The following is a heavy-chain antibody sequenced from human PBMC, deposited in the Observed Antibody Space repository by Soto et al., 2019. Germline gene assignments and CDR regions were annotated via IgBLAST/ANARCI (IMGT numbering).Heavy chain of an antibody. CDR1: GYTSTSYD. V-gene: IGHV1-8*01. CDR2: MNPNSGNT. J-gene: IGHJ3*02. Sequence: ASAKVSCKASGYTSTSYDINWVRQATGQGLEWMGWMNPNSGNTGYAQKFQGRVTMTRNTSISTAYMELSSLRSEDTAVYYCARHTAMAAFDIWGQGTMVTVSS. D-gene: IGHD5-18*01. CDR3: ARHTAMAAFDI.